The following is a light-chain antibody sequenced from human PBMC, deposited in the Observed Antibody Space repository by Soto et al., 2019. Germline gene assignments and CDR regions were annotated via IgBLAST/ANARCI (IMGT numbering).Light chain of an antibody. CDR1: QSVSNY. CDR2: DAS. J-gene: IGKJ2*01. V-gene: IGKV3-11*01. Sequence: EIVLTQSPAALSLSPGDTATLSCRASQSVSNYIAWYQQKPGQAPRLLIYDASNRATGIPARFSGSGSGTDFTLTIGSLEPEDFAVYYCQQRSNWPRTFGQGTKVEIK. CDR3: QQRSNWPRT.